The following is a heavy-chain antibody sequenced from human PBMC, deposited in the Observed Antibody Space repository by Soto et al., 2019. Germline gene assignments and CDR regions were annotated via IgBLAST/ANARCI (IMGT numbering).Heavy chain of an antibody. J-gene: IGHJ4*02. CDR2: IIPLFGTA. V-gene: IGHV1-69*01. Sequence: QVQLEQSGAEVKQPGSSGRVSCKTSGGTFSTYAINWGRQAPGQGLEWMGAIIPLFGTADYSQKFQGRVTITADESTSTAYMELSSLRSDDTAVYFCARPKGTYSSGYYYFDFWGQGTLVTVSS. D-gene: IGHD6-19*01. CDR3: ARPKGTYSSGYYYFDF. CDR1: GGTFSTYA.